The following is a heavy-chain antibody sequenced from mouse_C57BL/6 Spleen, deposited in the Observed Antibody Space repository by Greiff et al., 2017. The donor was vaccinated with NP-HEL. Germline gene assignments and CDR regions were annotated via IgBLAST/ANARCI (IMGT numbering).Heavy chain of an antibody. CDR3: ARRGKGSSFFCWYFDV. D-gene: IGHD1-1*01. CDR2: IHLNSGST. V-gene: IGHV1-64*01. Sequence: QVQLQQPGAELVKPGASVKLSCKASGYTFTSYWMHWVKQRPGQGLEWIGMIHLNSGSTNYNEKFKSKATLTVDKSSSTAYMQLSSLTSEDSAVYDCARRGKGSSFFCWYFDVWSTGTTVTVSS. CDR1: GYTFTSYW. J-gene: IGHJ1*03.